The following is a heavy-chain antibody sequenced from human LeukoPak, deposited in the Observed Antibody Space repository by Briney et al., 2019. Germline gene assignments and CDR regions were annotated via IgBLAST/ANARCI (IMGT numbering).Heavy chain of an antibody. CDR1: GGTFTSYY. CDR2: INPSGGST. CDR3: ARGGYGSGSYRTRGPYFDY. J-gene: IGHJ4*02. D-gene: IGHD3-10*01. V-gene: IGHV1-46*01. Sequence: ASVKVSCKASGGTFTSYYMHWVRQAPGQGLEWMGIINPSGGSTSYAQKFQGRVTMTRDTSTSTAYMELSSLRSEDTAVYYCARGGYGSGSYRTRGPYFDYWGQGTLVTVSS.